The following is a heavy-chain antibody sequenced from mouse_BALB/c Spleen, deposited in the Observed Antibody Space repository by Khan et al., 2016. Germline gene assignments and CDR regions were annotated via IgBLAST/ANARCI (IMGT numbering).Heavy chain of an antibody. CDR2: ISYDGSN. V-gene: IGHV3-6*02. CDR3: ARGSYYGSSYAMDY. J-gene: IGHJ4*01. CDR1: GYSITSGYY. D-gene: IGHD2-10*01. Sequence: EVQLQESGPGLVKPSQSLSLTCSVTGYSITSGYYWNWIRQFPGNKLEWMGYISYDGSNNYNPSLKNRISITRDTSKNQFFLKLNSVTTEDTATYYCARGSYYGSSYAMDYWGQGTSVTVSS.